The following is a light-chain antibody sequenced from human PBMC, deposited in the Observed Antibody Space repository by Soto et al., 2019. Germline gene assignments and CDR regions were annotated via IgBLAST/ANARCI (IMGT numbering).Light chain of an antibody. CDR3: QKYDGAPLT. Sequence: DIQMTQSPSSLSASVGDRVTITCRASQGIHNNLAWYQQKPGEVPKLLIYAASTLQSGVPSRFSGGGSGTDFTLTVNSLQPEDVETYYVQKYDGAPLTFGGGTKVEIE. CDR2: AAS. J-gene: IGKJ4*01. V-gene: IGKV1-27*01. CDR1: QGIHNN.